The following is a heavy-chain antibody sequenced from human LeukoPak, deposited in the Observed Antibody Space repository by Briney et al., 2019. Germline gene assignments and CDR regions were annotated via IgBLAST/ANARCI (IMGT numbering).Heavy chain of an antibody. CDR1: GFTFSSYA. Sequence: GGSLRLSCGASGFTFSSYAMHWVRQAPGKGLEWVAVISYDGSNKYYADSVKGRFTISRDNSKNTLYLQMNSLRAEDTAVYYCASLMYYDFWSAADAFDIWGQGTMVTVSS. CDR3: ASLMYYDFWSAADAFDI. CDR2: ISYDGSNK. D-gene: IGHD3-3*01. J-gene: IGHJ3*02. V-gene: IGHV3-30-3*01.